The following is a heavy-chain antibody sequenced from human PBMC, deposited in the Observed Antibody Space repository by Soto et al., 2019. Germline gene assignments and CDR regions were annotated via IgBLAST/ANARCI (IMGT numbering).Heavy chain of an antibody. CDR2: ISGSGGST. D-gene: IGHD6-13*01. J-gene: IGHJ1*01. CDR1: GFTFSNYA. CDR3: AKVVGIAAAGEFHH. Sequence: PGGSLRLSCATSGFTFSNYAMSWVRQAPGKGLEWVSTISGSGGSTYYADSVKGRFTISRDNSKNTLYLQMASLRAEDTAVYYCAKVVGIAAAGEFHHWGQGTLVTVSS. V-gene: IGHV3-23*01.